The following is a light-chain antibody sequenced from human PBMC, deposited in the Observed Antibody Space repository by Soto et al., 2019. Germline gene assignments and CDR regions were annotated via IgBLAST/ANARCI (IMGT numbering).Light chain of an antibody. CDR3: QQYGDSPIT. CDR1: QSVSSSY. CDR2: GAS. Sequence: EIVLTQSPGTLSLSPGERATLSFRASQSVSSSYLAWYQRKPGQAPRLLIYGASTRATGIPDRFSGSGSGTDFTLTISRLEPEDFAVYDCQQYGDSPITFGQGTRLEIK. J-gene: IGKJ5*01. V-gene: IGKV3-20*01.